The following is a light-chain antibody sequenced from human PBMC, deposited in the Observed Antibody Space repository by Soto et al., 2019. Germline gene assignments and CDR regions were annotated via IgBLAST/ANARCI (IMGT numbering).Light chain of an antibody. J-gene: IGKJ1*01. V-gene: IGKV3-20*01. Sequence: IVLTHSPGTLSLSPGESATLSCRASQSISSSYLAWYQQKPGQAPRLLIYGASNRATAIPDRFSGSGSGTDFTLTISRLEPEDFAVYYCQQSDDSPGTFGHGTKVDIK. CDR1: QSISSSY. CDR3: QQSDDSPGT. CDR2: GAS.